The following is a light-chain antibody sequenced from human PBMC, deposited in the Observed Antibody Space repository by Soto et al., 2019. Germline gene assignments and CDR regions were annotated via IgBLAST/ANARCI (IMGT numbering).Light chain of an antibody. V-gene: IGKV1-5*01. Sequence: DIQLTQSPSILSASVVERVTITCRASRSIGSWLALYQHKPGKAPKVLIFDASSLKTGGPSRFSGSGSGTEFTLTISNLQPDDFATYYCQQYDSYSSGPFGQGTKVDIK. CDR3: QQYDSYSSGP. CDR1: RSIGSW. CDR2: DAS. J-gene: IGKJ1*01.